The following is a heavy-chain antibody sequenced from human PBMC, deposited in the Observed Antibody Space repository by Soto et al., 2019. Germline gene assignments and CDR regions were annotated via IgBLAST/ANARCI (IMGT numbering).Heavy chain of an antibody. CDR1: GVSISDTSYY. CDR2: IYLNGNT. V-gene: IGHV4-39*01. CDR3: ARQASY. Sequence: PSETLSLTCNVSGVSISDTSYYWGWIRQPPGKGLEWIGTIYLNGNTFYNPSHKSRLTISVDTSKNQISLRLTSVTAADTAVYYCARQASYCGQRTLVTVSS. J-gene: IGHJ4*02.